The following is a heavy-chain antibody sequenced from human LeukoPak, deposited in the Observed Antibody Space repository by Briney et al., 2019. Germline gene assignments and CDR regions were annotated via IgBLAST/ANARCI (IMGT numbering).Heavy chain of an antibody. J-gene: IGHJ4*02. CDR1: GYSFIGYY. CDR3: ATQEVY. CDR2: INPNSGDT. V-gene: IGHV1-2*02. Sequence: ASVKVSCKASGYSFIGYYIHWVRQAPGQGLEGMGWINPNSGDTNYAQKFQGRVTMNRDTSITTLYMELSRLRSDDSAVYYCATQEVYWGQGTLVTVSS.